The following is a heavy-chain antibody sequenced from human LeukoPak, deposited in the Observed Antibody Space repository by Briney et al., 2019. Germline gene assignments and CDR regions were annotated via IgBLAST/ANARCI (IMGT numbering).Heavy chain of an antibody. D-gene: IGHD3-16*01. J-gene: IGHJ4*02. Sequence: ASMKVSCTASGYTFTSYAMHWVRQAPGQRLEWMGWINAGNGNTKYSQKFQGRVTITRDTSASTAYMELSSLRSEDTAVYYCARLDTYGGYFDYWGQGTLVTVSS. V-gene: IGHV1-3*01. CDR2: INAGNGNT. CDR3: ARLDTYGGYFDY. CDR1: GYTFTSYA.